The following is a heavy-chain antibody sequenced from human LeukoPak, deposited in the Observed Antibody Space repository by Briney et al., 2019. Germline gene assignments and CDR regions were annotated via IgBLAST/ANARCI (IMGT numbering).Heavy chain of an antibody. CDR3: AVMTTGLYYYYRIDV. Sequence: GASVNVSCKASGYTFTSYDINWVRQATGQGLEWMGWMNPNSGNTGYAQKFQGRVTMTRNTSISTAYMELSSLRSEDTAVYYCAVMTTGLYYYYRIDVWGQGTTVTVSS. CDR1: GYTFTSYD. CDR2: MNPNSGNT. D-gene: IGHD4-11*01. J-gene: IGHJ6*02. V-gene: IGHV1-8*01.